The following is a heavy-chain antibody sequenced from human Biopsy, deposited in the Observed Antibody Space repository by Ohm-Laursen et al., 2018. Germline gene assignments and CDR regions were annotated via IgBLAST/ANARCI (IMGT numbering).Heavy chain of an antibody. Sequence: SDTLSLTCTVSGGSIYNSFWSRIRQPPGKGLEWIGYIYYSGSTNYNPSLKSRVTISVDRSKNHFSLELSSVTAADTAVYYCARVGVGAPSIDYFDSWGQGALVTVSS. CDR1: GGSIYNSF. CDR3: ARVGVGAPSIDYFDS. D-gene: IGHD1-26*01. J-gene: IGHJ4*02. CDR2: IYYSGST. V-gene: IGHV4-59*07.